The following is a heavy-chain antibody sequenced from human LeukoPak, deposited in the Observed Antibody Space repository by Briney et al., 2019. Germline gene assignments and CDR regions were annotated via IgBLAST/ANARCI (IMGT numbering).Heavy chain of an antibody. CDR3: ARANGGPAPFFDY. Sequence: SETLSLTCTVSGGSISSYYWSWIRQPPGKGLEWIGYIYYSGSTNYNPSLKSRVTISVDTSKNQFSPKLSSVTAADTAVYYCARANGGPAPFFDYWGQGTLVTVSS. V-gene: IGHV4-59*01. J-gene: IGHJ4*02. CDR1: GGSISSYY. CDR2: IYYSGST. D-gene: IGHD3-16*01.